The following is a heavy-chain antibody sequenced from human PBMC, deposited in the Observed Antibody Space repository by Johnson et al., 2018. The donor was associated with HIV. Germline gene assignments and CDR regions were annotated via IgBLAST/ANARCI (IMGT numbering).Heavy chain of an antibody. D-gene: IGHD6-6*01. V-gene: IGHV3-23*04. CDR1: GFTFSSYA. Sequence: MLLVESGGGLVQPGGSLRLSCAASGFTFSSYAMSWDRQAPGKGLEWVTAMSGSGGSTYYADSVKGRVTISRDNSKNALYLQMNSLRAEDTAVYYCARDRGIAARPFRYAFDIWGQGTMVTVSS. J-gene: IGHJ3*02. CDR3: ARDRGIAARPFRYAFDI. CDR2: MSGSGGST.